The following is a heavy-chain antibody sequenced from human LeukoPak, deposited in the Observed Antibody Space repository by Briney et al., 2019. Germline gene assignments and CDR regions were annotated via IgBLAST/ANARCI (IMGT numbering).Heavy chain of an antibody. V-gene: IGHV4-39*01. CDR1: GGSISSSSYY. D-gene: IGHD2-2*01. J-gene: IGHJ4*02. Sequence: SETLSLTCTVSGGSISSSSYYWGWIRQPPGKGLEWIGSIYYSGSTYYNPSLKSRVTISVDTSKHQFSLKLSSVTAADTAVYYCARQKLRLPAAVDYWGQGTLVTVSS. CDR2: IYYSGST. CDR3: ARQKLRLPAAVDY.